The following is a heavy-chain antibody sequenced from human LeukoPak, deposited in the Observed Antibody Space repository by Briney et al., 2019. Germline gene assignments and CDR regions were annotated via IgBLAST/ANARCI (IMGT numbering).Heavy chain of an antibody. CDR1: GGSISSYY. CDR3: ARHESGSYYIGYYYYGMDV. CDR2: IYYSGST. J-gene: IGHJ6*02. V-gene: IGHV4-59*08. Sequence: KPSETLSLTCSVSGGSISSYYWSWIRQPPGKGLDWIGYIYYSGSTNYNPSLKSRVTISVDTSKNQFSLKLSSVTAADTAVYYCARHESGSYYIGYYYYGMDVWGQGTTVTDSS. D-gene: IGHD1-26*01.